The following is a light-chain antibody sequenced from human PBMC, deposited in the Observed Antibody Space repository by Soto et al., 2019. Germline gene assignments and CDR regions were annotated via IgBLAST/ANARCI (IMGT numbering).Light chain of an antibody. CDR1: SSDVGGYNY. J-gene: IGLJ2*01. CDR2: DVS. CDR3: SSYTSGSTLMV. V-gene: IGLV2-14*01. Sequence: QSALTQPASVSGSPGQSITISCTGTSSDVGGYNYVSWYQQHPGKAPKLMIYDVSNRPSGVSNRFSGSKSGNTASLTISGVQAEDEADYYCSSYTSGSTLMVFGGGTQLTVL.